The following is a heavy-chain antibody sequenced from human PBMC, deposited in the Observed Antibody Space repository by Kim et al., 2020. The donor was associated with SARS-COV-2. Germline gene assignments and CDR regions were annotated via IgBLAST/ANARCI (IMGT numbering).Heavy chain of an antibody. V-gene: IGHV3-23*01. J-gene: IGHJ6*02. CDR2: ISGSGGST. CDR1: GFTFSSYA. Sequence: GGSLRLSCAASGFTFSSYAMSWVRQAPGKGLEWVSAISGSGGSTYYADSVKGRFTISRDNSKNTLYLQMNSLRAEDTAVYYCVKGKARWGTAMVTGGYSYYYGMDVWGQGTTVTVSS. CDR3: VKGKARWGTAMVTGGYSYYYGMDV. D-gene: IGHD5-18*01.